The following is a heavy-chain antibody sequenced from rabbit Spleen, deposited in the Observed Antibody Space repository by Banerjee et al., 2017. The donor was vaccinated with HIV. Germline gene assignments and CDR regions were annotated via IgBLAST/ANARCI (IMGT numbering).Heavy chain of an antibody. V-gene: IGHV1S40*01. D-gene: IGHD8-1*01. CDR3: ARDTGSSFSSYGMDL. CDR2: IYGGGSGNA. CDR1: GFDLNNYYY. Sequence: QSLEESGGGLVQPEGSLTLTCTASGFDLNNYYYMCWVRQAPGKGLEWIACIYGGGSGNAYYATWAKGRFTCSKTSSTTVTLQMTSLTVADTATYFCARDTGSSFSSYGMDLWGPGTLVTVS. J-gene: IGHJ6*01.